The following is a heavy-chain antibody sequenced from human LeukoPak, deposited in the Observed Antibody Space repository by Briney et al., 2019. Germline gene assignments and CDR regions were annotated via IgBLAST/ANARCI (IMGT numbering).Heavy chain of an antibody. Sequence: ASVKVSCKASGYTFTGYYMHWVRQAPGQGLEWMGWISAYNGNTNYAQKYQGRVTMTTDTSTNTAYMALRSLRSDDTAVYYCARGGYTGYDSVEGVDYWGQGILVTVSS. CDR3: ARGGYTGYDSVEGVDY. V-gene: IGHV1-18*04. CDR1: GYTFTGYY. D-gene: IGHD5-12*01. J-gene: IGHJ4*02. CDR2: ISAYNGNT.